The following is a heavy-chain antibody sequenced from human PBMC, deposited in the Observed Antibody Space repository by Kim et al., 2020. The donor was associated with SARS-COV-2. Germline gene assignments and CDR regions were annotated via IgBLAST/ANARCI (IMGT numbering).Heavy chain of an antibody. J-gene: IGHJ4*02. V-gene: IGHV1-69*13. CDR1: GGTFSSYA. CDR2: IIPIFGTA. D-gene: IGHD3-9*01. CDR3: ARAIKDDILTGYETFDY. Sequence: SVKVSCKASGGTFSSYAISWVRQAPGQGLEWMGGIIPIFGTANYAQKFQGRVTMTADESTSTAYMELSSLRSEDTAVYYCARAIKDDILTGYETFDYWGQGTLVTVSS.